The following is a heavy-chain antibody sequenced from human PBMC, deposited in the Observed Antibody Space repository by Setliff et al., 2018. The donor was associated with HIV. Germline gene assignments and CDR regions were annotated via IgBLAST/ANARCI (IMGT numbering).Heavy chain of an antibody. CDR3: ASPASGGSSGQYHY. D-gene: IGHD6-19*01. CDR1: GGSISSSSYY. V-gene: IGHV4-39*01. CDR2: IYYSGST. Sequence: SETLSLTCTVSGGSISSSSYYWGWIRQPPGKGLEWIGSIYYSGSTYYNPALKSRVTISVGTSKNQFSLKLSSVTAADTAVYYCASPASGGSSGQYHYWGQGTLVTVS. J-gene: IGHJ4*02.